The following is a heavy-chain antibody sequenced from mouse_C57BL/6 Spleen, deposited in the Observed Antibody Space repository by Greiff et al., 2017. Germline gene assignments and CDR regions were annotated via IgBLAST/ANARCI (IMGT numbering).Heavy chain of an antibody. V-gene: IGHV1-55*01. CDR3: ARRVDYDYDGGFAD. Sequence: QVQLQQSGAELVKPGASVKMSCKASGYTFTSYWITWVKQRPGQGLEWIGDIYPGSGSTNYNEKFKSKATLTVDTSSSTAYMQLSSLTSEDSAVYYCARRVDYDYDGGFADWGQVTLVTVSA. CDR1: GYTFTSYW. D-gene: IGHD2-4*01. CDR2: IYPGSGST. J-gene: IGHJ3*01.